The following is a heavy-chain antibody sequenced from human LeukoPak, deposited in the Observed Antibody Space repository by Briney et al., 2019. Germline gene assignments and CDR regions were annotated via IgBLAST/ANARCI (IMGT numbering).Heavy chain of an antibody. J-gene: IGHJ4*02. V-gene: IGHV3-9*01. CDR3: ASSLGIGY. CDR2: ISWNSGSI. CDR1: GFTFDDYA. Sequence: GGSLRLSCAASGFTFDDYAMHWVRQAPGKGLEWVSGISWNSGSIGYADSVKGRFTISRDNAKNSLYLQMNSLRAEDTAVYYCASSLGIGYWGQGTLVTVSS. D-gene: IGHD7-27*01.